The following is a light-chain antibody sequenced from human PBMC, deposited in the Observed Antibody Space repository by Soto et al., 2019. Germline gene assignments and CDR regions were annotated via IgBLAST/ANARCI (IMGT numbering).Light chain of an antibody. CDR1: STDAGGYNY. V-gene: IGLV2-11*01. Sequence: LTQPRPVPGSRGQSVTISCTGTSTDAGGYNYVSWYQQHPGKAPKLMIYDVSQRPSGVPDRFSGSKSGNTASLTISGLQAEDEADYYCCSYAGSYSYVFGTGTKVTVL. J-gene: IGLJ1*01. CDR3: CSYAGSYSYV. CDR2: DVS.